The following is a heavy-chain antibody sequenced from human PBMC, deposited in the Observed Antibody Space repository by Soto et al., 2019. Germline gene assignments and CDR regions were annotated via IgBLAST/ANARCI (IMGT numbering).Heavy chain of an antibody. CDR1: GYTLTELS. CDR3: ATERTVWFGEREVLYWFDP. Sequence: ASVKVSCKVSGYTLTELSMHWVRQAPGKGLEWMGGFDPEDGETIYAQKFQGRVTMTEDTSTDTAYMELSSLRSEDTAVYYCATERTVWFGEREVLYWFDPWGQGTLVTVSS. CDR2: FDPEDGET. D-gene: IGHD3-10*01. V-gene: IGHV1-24*01. J-gene: IGHJ5*02.